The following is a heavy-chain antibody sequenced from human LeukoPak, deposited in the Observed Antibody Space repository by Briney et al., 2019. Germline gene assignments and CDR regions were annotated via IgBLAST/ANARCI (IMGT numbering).Heavy chain of an antibody. CDR2: IYYSGSI. Sequence: SETLSLTCTVSGGSISSSNYYWGWIRQPPGKGLEWIGSIYYSGSIYYNPSLKSRVTMSVDTSKNQFSLKLSSVTAADTAVYYCASLSSGSYLAWFDPWGQGTLVTVSS. V-gene: IGHV4-39*07. J-gene: IGHJ5*02. D-gene: IGHD1-26*01. CDR3: ASLSSGSYLAWFDP. CDR1: GGSISSSNYY.